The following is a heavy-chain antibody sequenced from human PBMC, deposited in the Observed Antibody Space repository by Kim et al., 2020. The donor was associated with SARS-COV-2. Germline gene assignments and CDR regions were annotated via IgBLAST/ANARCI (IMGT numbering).Heavy chain of an antibody. Sequence: GGSLRLSCAASGFTFSSYAMTWVRQAPGKGLDCVSVISGGGETTYYADSVKGRFTISRDNSKNTLYLQMNSLRAEDTAVYYCAKEDGRDGYKDYSGYWGQGTLVTVSS. CDR3: AKEDGRDGYKDYSGY. J-gene: IGHJ4*02. CDR1: GFTFSSYA. D-gene: IGHD5-12*01. V-gene: IGHV3-23*01. CDR2: ISGGGETT.